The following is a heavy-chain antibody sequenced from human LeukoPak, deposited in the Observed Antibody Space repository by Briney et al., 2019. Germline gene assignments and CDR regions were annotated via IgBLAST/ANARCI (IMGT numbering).Heavy chain of an antibody. CDR2: INPNSGGT. J-gene: IGHJ5*02. V-gene: IGHV1-2*02. CDR1: GYTFTCYY. D-gene: IGHD6-13*01. CDR3: ARAGSSWSLGFDP. Sequence: GASVKVSCKASGYTFTCYYMHWVRQAPGQGLEWMGWINPNSGGTNYAQKFQGRVTMTRDTSISTAYMELSRLRSDDTAVYYCARAGSSWSLGFDPWGQGTLVTVSS.